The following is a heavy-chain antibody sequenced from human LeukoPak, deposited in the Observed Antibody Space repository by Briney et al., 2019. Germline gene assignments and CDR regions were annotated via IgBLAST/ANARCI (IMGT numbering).Heavy chain of an antibody. J-gene: IGHJ3*02. D-gene: IGHD6-19*01. Sequence: PGGSLRLSCAASGFTFSGYSMNWVRQAPGKGLEWVSSISSSSSYIYYADSVKGRFTISRDNAKNSLYLQMNSLRAEDTAVYYCAREVARAGAFDIWGQGTMVTVSS. CDR2: ISSSSSYI. V-gene: IGHV3-21*01. CDR1: GFTFSGYS. CDR3: AREVARAGAFDI.